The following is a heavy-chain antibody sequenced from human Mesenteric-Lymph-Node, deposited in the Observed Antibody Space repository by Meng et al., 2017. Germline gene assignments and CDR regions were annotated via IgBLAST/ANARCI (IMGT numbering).Heavy chain of an antibody. Sequence: GESLKISCAASGFTFSGSAIHWVRQASGKGLEWVGRVHTRARNYATAYGASLKDRFTISRDDSKNMAYLEMNSLKTEDTAVYYCNRLAYSETSGYFVFDWGQGTLVTVSS. CDR3: NRLAYSETSGYFVFD. V-gene: IGHV3-73*01. CDR2: VHTRARNYAT. CDR1: GFTFSGSA. D-gene: IGHD3-22*01. J-gene: IGHJ1*01.